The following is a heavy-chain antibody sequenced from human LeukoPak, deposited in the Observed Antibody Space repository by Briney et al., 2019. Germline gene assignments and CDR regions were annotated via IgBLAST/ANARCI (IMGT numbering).Heavy chain of an antibody. CDR1: GGSISSGDYY. CDR3: ARGRSYCGGDCSPARRRTDWFDP. V-gene: IGHV4-30-2*01. CDR2: IYHSGST. D-gene: IGHD2-21*02. Sequence: PSQTLSLTCTVSGGSISSGDYYWSWIRQPPGKGLEWIGYIYHSGSTYYNPSLKSRVTISVDRSKNQFSLKLSSVTAADTAVYYCARGRSYCGGDCSPARRRTDWFDPWGQGTLVTVSS. J-gene: IGHJ5*02.